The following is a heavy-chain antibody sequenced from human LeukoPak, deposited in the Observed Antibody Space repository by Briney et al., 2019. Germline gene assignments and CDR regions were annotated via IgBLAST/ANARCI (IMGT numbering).Heavy chain of an antibody. Sequence: SCKASGGTFSSYAMHWVRQAPGKGLEWVAVISYDGSNKYYADSVKGRFTISRDNSKNTLYLQMNSLRAEDTAVYYCARDGHPLGYCSGGSCYSVWFDPWGQGTLVTVSS. CDR3: ARDGHPLGYCSGGSCYSVWFDP. D-gene: IGHD2-15*01. CDR2: ISYDGSNK. CDR1: GGTFSSYA. J-gene: IGHJ5*02. V-gene: IGHV3-30*04.